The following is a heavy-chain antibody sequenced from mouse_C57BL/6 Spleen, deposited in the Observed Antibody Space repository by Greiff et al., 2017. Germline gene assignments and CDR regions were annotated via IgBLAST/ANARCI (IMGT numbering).Heavy chain of an antibody. J-gene: IGHJ1*03. V-gene: IGHV14-3*01. D-gene: IGHD1-1*01. CDR3: ALYYGSSYGYWYFDV. CDR1: GFNIKNTY. Sequence: EVQVVESVAELVRPGASVKLSCTASGFNIKNTYMHWVKQRPEQGLEWIGRIDPANGNTKYAPKFQGKATITADTSSNTAYLQLSSLTSEDTAIYYCALYYGSSYGYWYFDVWGTGTTVTVSS. CDR2: IDPANGNT.